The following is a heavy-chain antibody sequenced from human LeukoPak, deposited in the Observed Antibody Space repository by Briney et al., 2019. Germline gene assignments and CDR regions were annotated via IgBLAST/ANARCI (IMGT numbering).Heavy chain of an antibody. CDR2: IYYSGNT. J-gene: IGHJ4*02. CDR1: GGSISSSSYY. Sequence: PSETLSLTCTVSGGSISSSSYYWGWVRQPPGKGLEWIGSIYYSGNTYYNPSLKSRVTISVDTSKNQFSLKLSSVTAADTAVYYCARGDYRYGYVYWGQGTLVTVSS. CDR3: ARGDYRYGYVY. V-gene: IGHV4-39*07. D-gene: IGHD5-18*01.